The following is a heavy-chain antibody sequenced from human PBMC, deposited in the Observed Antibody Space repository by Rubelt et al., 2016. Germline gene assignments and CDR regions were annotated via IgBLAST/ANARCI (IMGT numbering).Heavy chain of an antibody. J-gene: IGHJ4*02. V-gene: IGHV3-23*01. CDR3: ARDRYPYTFDY. D-gene: IGHD3-9*01. Sequence: YYADSVKGRFTISRDNSKNTLYLQMNSLRAEDTAVYYCARDRYPYTFDYWGQGTLVTVSS.